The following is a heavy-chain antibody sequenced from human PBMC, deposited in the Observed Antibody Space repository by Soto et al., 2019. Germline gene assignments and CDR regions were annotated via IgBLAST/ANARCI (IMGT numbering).Heavy chain of an antibody. D-gene: IGHD3-10*01. CDR2: IWYDGSYR. J-gene: IGHJ5*02. CDR3: ARISGSGHLGWFDP. CDR1: GFTFNTYG. V-gene: IGHV3-33*01. Sequence: QVQLVQSGGGVVQSGRSLRLSCISSGFTFNTYGMFWARQAPGTGLEWVAGIWYDGSYRYYVDSVKGRFTVSRDNSKNTVYLEMNNLRGDDTAVNYCARISGSGHLGWFDPWGQGSLVTVSS.